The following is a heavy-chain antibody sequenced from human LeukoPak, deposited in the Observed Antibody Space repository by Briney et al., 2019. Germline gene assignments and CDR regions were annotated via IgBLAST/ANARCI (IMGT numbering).Heavy chain of an antibody. V-gene: IGHV4-39*01. D-gene: IGHD6-13*01. Sequence: SETLSLTCTVSGGSISSSSYYWGWIRQPPGKGLDWIGSIYYSGSTYYNPSLKSRVTISVDTSKNQFSLKLSSVTAADTAVYYCRTIAAAGRGPVLAFDIWGQGTMVTVSS. CDR1: GGSISSSSYY. CDR3: RTIAAAGRGPVLAFDI. CDR2: IYYSGST. J-gene: IGHJ3*02.